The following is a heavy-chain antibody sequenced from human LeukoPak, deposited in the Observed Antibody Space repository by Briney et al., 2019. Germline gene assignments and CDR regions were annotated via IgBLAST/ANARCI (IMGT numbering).Heavy chain of an antibody. V-gene: IGHV4-30-2*01. CDR1: GGSISSGGYS. D-gene: IGHD4-17*01. CDR3: ATISTVTTGLDY. Sequence: SETLSLTCAVSGGSISSGGYSWSWIRQPPGKGLEWIGYIYHSGSTYYNPSLKSRVTISVDRSKNQFSLKLSSVTAADTAVYYCATISTVTTGLDYWGQRTLVTVSS. J-gene: IGHJ4*02. CDR2: IYHSGST.